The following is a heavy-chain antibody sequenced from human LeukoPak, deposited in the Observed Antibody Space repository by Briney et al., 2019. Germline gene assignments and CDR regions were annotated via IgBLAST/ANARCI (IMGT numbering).Heavy chain of an antibody. CDR1: RGTFSSYA. Sequence: SVTVSCKASRGTFSSYAISWVRQAPGQGLEWMGGIIPIFGTANYAQKFQGRVTITTDESTSTAYMELSSLRSEDTAVYYCARGPWDYVWGSYRAMHSFDYWGQGTLVTVSS. D-gene: IGHD3-16*02. J-gene: IGHJ4*02. CDR3: ARGPWDYVWGSYRAMHSFDY. V-gene: IGHV1-69*05. CDR2: IIPIFGTA.